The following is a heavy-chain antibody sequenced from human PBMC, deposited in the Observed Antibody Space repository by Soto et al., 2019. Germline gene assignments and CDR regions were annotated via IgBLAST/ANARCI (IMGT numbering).Heavy chain of an antibody. CDR3: ARDLLAGQELAIPWFEP. J-gene: IGHJ5*02. Sequence: PGGSLRLSCVASGFPFSAYNMNWVRQAPGKGLEWISSITSKSGQTYYAESVKGRFTISRDNAKNSLYLEMNSLGAGDTAVYYCARDLLAGQELAIPWFEPWGRGTLVTVSS. CDR1: GFPFSAYN. D-gene: IGHD2-21*01. V-gene: IGHV3-21*06. CDR2: ITSKSGQT.